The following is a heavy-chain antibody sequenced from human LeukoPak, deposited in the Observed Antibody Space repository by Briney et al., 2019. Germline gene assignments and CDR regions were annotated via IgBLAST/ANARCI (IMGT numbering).Heavy chain of an antibody. V-gene: IGHV3-30*04. D-gene: IGHD3-16*01. CDR2: ISYDGNEK. Sequence: GRSLRLSCAASGFTFSSYTMHWVRQAPGTGLQWVAVISYDGNEKFYADSVRGRFTISRDSSKDTLYLEMNSLRPEDAATYYCAWKGGTMITYRPFDYWGQGTLVTVSS. CDR3: AWKGGTMITYRPFDY. CDR1: GFTFSSYT. J-gene: IGHJ4*02.